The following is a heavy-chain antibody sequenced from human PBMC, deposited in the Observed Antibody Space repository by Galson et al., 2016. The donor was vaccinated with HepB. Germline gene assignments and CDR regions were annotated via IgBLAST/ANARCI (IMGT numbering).Heavy chain of an antibody. CDR1: GFTFSKYW. Sequence: SLRLSCAASGFTFSKYWMHWVRQAPGKGLVWVSRINSDGSSTSYADSVKGRFTISRDSAKNTVSLQMSSLRVEDTAVYYCARSSGSGVDYWGQGTMVTVSS. D-gene: IGHD2-15*01. CDR2: INSDGSST. V-gene: IGHV3-74*01. CDR3: ARSSGSGVDY. J-gene: IGHJ4*02.